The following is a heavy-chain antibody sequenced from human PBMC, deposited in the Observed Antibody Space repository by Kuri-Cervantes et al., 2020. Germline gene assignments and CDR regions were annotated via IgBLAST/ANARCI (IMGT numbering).Heavy chain of an antibody. Sequence: GESLKISCAASGFTFSSYGMHWVRQAPGKGLKWVAVISYDGSNKYYADSVKGRFTISRDNSKNTLYLQMNSLRDEDTAVYYCARAAHWYSGSYSLLGYWGQGTLVTVSS. CDR1: GFTFSSYG. CDR2: ISYDGSNK. V-gene: IGHV3-30*03. J-gene: IGHJ4*02. D-gene: IGHD1-26*01. CDR3: ARAAHWYSGSYSLLGY.